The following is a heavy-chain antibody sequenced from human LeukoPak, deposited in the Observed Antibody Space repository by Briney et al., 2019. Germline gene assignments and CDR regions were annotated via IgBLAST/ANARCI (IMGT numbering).Heavy chain of an antibody. J-gene: IGHJ4*02. Sequence: GGSLRLSCAASGFTFDDYAMHWVRQAPGKGLEWVSGISWNSGSIGYADSVKGRFTNSRDNAKNSLYLQMNSLRAEDTALYYCARGTGDYWGQGTLVTVSS. V-gene: IGHV3-9*01. D-gene: IGHD2-15*01. CDR3: ARGTGDY. CDR2: ISWNSGSI. CDR1: GFTFDDYA.